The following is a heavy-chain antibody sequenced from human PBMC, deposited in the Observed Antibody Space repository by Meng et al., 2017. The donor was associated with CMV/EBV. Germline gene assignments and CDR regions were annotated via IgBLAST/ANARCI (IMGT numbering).Heavy chain of an antibody. CDR1: GFTFSGYW. D-gene: IGHD2-21*01. V-gene: IGHV3-74*01. CDR3: ARDALYCGGDCYSDY. CDR2: INSDGSST. Sequence: GESLKISCAASGFTFSGYWMHWVRQAPGKGLVWVSRINSDGSSTSYADSVKGRFTISRDNAKNTLYLQMNSLRAEDTAVYYCARDALYCGGDCYSDYWGQGTLVTVSS. J-gene: IGHJ4*02.